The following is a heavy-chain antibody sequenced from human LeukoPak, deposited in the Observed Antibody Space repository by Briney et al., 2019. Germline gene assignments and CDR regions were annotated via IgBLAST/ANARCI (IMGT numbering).Heavy chain of an antibody. D-gene: IGHD2-2*01. V-gene: IGHV4-31*03. CDR2: IYYSGSA. J-gene: IGHJ4*02. Sequence: SQTLSLTCTVSGGSISSGGYYWSWIRQHPGKGLEWIGYIYYSGSAYYNPSLKSRVTISVDTSKNQFSLKLSSVTAADTAVYYCARWLGYCSSTSCSYFDYWGQGTLVTVSS. CDR3: ARWLGYCSSTSCSYFDY. CDR1: GGSISSGGYY.